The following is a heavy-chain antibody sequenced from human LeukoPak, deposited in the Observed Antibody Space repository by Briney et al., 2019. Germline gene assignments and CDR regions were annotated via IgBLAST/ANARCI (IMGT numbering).Heavy chain of an antibody. V-gene: IGHV4-59*01. CDR2: IYYSGTT. J-gene: IGHJ4*02. Sequence: SETLSLTCTVSGGSISSYYWSWIRQPPGKGLEWFGYIYYSGTTNYNPSLKSRVTISVDTSKNQFSLKLSSVTAADTAVYYCARGAALDYWGQGTLVTVSS. CDR3: ARGAALDY. CDR1: GGSISSYY. D-gene: IGHD6-6*01.